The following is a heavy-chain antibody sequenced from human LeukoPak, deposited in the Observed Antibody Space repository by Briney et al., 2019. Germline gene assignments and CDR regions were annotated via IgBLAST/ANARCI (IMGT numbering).Heavy chain of an antibody. Sequence: GESLKISCKVSGYDFNFYWIGWVRQMPGKGLEWMGIIYPSDSDTRYSPSFQGQVTISADKSISTAYLQWSSLKASDTAMYYCAILRWELNPYYFDYWGQGTLVTVSS. CDR3: AILRWELNPYYFDY. J-gene: IGHJ4*02. CDR2: IYPSDSDT. D-gene: IGHD1-26*01. CDR1: GYDFNFYW. V-gene: IGHV5-51*01.